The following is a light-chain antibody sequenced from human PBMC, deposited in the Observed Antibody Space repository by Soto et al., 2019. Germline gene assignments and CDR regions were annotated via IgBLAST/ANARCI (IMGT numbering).Light chain of an antibody. J-gene: IGKJ1*01. Sequence: DIQMTQSPTTLSASVGDRGIITCRASQRMSAWLAWYQQKPGKAPTLLIYDASSLGNGVPSRFSGSGSGTDFPLTISTLQPDDFATYSCQQYDACPWTFGQGTTVEIK. CDR2: DAS. CDR3: QQYDACPWT. CDR1: QRMSAW. V-gene: IGKV1-5*01.